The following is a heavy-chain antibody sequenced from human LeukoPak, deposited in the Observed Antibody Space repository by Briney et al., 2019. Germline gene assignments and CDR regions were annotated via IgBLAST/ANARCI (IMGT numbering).Heavy chain of an antibody. Sequence: GGSLRLSCAASGFTFSAYTILWVRQAPGQGLEWVSVITTGSTYMDYADSVKGRFTIPRDNAKNSVSLQMGSLTSEDTAVYYCVKADPREAGGPDHWGQGTLVTVSS. J-gene: IGHJ4*02. CDR2: ITTGSTYM. CDR1: GFTFSAYT. V-gene: IGHV3-21*01. CDR3: VKADPREAGGPDH. D-gene: IGHD3-16*01.